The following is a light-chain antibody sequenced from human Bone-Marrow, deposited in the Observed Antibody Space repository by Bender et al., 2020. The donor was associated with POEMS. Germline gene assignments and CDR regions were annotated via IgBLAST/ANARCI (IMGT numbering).Light chain of an antibody. CDR1: SSDVGYYNY. V-gene: IGLV2-8*01. J-gene: IGLJ3*02. CDR2: DVT. Sequence: QSALTQPASVSGSPGQSITISCTGTSSDVGYYNYVSWYQHHPGKVPKLLIYDVTNRPSGVPDRFSGSKSGNTASLTVSGLQADDEADYHCSSYGGTNKLLFGGGTKLTVL. CDR3: SSYGGTNKLL.